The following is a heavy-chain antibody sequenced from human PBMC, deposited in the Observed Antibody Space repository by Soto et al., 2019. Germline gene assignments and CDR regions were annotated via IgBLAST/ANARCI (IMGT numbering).Heavy chain of an antibody. V-gene: IGHV3-49*04. J-gene: IGHJ5*02. Sequence: GGSLGLSCSASGFQLHTSALSWVRQAPGKGLEWVSFIRSTGNGGTIAYAASVRGRFTISRDDSNNIAYLQMNSLRTEDTAVYYCTRDPPPSPWGQGNLVNGSA. CDR3: TRDPPPSP. CDR2: IRSTGNGGTI. CDR1: GFQLHTSA.